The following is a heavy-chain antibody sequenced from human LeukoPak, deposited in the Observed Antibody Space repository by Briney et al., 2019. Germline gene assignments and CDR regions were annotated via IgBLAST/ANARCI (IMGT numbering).Heavy chain of an antibody. Sequence: GGSLRLSCTASGFTFRSYAMHWVRQAPGKGLEWVAVISFDGTEAFYADSVRGRFTISRDNSEDTLYGQVNSLRAEDTAVYYCARGRARHDPPDYWGQGTLVTVS. V-gene: IGHV3-30-3*01. CDR2: ISFDGTEA. CDR1: GFTFRSYA. D-gene: IGHD3-16*01. CDR3: ARGRARHDPPDY. J-gene: IGHJ4*02.